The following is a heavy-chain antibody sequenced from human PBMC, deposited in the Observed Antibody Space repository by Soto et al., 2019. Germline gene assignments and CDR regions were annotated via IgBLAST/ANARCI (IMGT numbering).Heavy chain of an antibody. J-gene: IGHJ4*02. CDR2: ISYDGSNK. D-gene: IGHD6-19*01. Sequence: PGGSLRLSCAASGFTFSSYAMHWVRQAPGKGLEWVAVISYDGSNKYYADSVKGRFTISRDNSKNTLYLQMNSLRAEDTAVYYCAKDLSSGWRPSDYWGQGTLVTVSS. V-gene: IGHV3-30-3*01. CDR1: GFTFSSYA. CDR3: AKDLSSGWRPSDY.